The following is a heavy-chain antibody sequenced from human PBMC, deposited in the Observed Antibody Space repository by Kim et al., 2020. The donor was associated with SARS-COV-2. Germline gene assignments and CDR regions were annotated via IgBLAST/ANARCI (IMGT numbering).Heavy chain of an antibody. CDR2: IYYSGST. V-gene: IGHV4-39*01. CDR1: GGSISSSSYY. CDR3: ATGGDSGSYYNYYYYGMDV. Sequence: SETLSLTCTVSGGSISSSSYYWGWIRQPPGKGLEWIGSIYYSGSTYYNPSLKSRVTISVDTSKNQFSLKLSSVTAADTAVYYCATGGDSGSYYNYYYYGMDVWGQGTTVTVSS. J-gene: IGHJ6*02. D-gene: IGHD1-26*01.